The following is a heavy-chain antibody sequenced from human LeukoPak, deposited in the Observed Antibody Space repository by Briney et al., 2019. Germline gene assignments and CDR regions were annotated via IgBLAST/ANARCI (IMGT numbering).Heavy chain of an antibody. CDR1: GFTFCSYA. CDR2: ISYDGSNK. D-gene: IGHD2-21*01. Sequence: PGRSLRLSCAASGFTFCSYAMHWVRQAPGKGLEWVAVISYDGSNKYYADSVKGRFTISRDNSKNTLYLQMNSLRAEDTAVYYCARDPLGDSTYYFDYWGQGTLVTVSS. J-gene: IGHJ4*02. V-gene: IGHV3-30*04. CDR3: ARDPLGDSTYYFDY.